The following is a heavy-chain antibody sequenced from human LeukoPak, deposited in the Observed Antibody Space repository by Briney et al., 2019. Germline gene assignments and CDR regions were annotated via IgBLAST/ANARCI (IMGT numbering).Heavy chain of an antibody. CDR3: ARGIRGPIAARRAFDY. CDR2: MNPNSGNT. V-gene: IGHV1-8*01. Sequence: ASVKVSCKASGYTFTSYDINWVRQATGQGLEWMGWMNPNSGNTGYAQKFQGRVTITRNTSISTAYMELSSLRSEDTAVYYCARGIRGPIAARRAFDYWGQGTLVTVSS. D-gene: IGHD6-6*01. CDR1: GYTFTSYD. J-gene: IGHJ4*02.